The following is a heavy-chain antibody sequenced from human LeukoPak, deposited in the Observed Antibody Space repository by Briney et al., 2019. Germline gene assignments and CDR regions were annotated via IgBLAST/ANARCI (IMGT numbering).Heavy chain of an antibody. D-gene: IGHD3-22*01. CDR2: ISGSGGST. CDR1: GFTFSSYG. Sequence: PGGSLRLSCAASGFTFSSYGMSWVRQAPGKGLEWVSAISGSGGSTYYADSVKGRFTISRDNSKNTLYLQMNSLRAEDTAVYYCAKVPRYYYDSSGYYYYYWGQGTLVTVSS. V-gene: IGHV3-23*01. J-gene: IGHJ4*02. CDR3: AKVPRYYYDSSGYYYYY.